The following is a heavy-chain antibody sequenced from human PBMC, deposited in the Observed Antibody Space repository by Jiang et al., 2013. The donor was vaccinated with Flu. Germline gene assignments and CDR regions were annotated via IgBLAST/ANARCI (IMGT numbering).Heavy chain of an antibody. CDR3: ATDRDGYHSWAVLLYAFNI. V-gene: IGHV1-69*10. Sequence: GAEVKKPGSSVKVSCKASGGTFSTYAISWVRQAPGQGPEWMGGIIPVLDKTTYAQNFQGRVTITADTTADKSSTTAYMELRSLRSEDTAMYYCATDRDGYHSWAVLLYAFNIWGQGTMVTVSS. J-gene: IGHJ3*02. CDR1: GGTFSTYA. CDR2: IIPVLDKT. D-gene: IGHD5-24*01.